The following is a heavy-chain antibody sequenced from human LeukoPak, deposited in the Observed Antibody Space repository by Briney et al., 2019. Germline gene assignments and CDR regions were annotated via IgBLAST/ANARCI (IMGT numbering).Heavy chain of an antibody. CDR3: ARGQDGDYGFDY. V-gene: IGHV4-39*01. D-gene: IGHD4-17*01. Sequence: SETLSLTCTVSGGSISSSSYYWGWIRQPPGKGLEWIGSIYYSGSTYYNPSLKSRVTISVDTSKNQFSLKLSSVTAADTAVYYCARGQDGDYGFDYWGQGTLVTVSS. J-gene: IGHJ4*02. CDR2: IYYSGST. CDR1: GGSISSSSYY.